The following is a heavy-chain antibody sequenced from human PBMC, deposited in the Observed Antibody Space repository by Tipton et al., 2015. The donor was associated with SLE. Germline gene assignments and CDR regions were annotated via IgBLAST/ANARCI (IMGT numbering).Heavy chain of an antibody. V-gene: IGHV1-46*01. CDR2: INPTGGAS. D-gene: IGHD3-10*01. J-gene: IGHJ5*02. CDR3: ARDPIYGSGGWFDP. Sequence: QLVQSGAEVKKPGASVKISCKTSGYTFTAYYMHWLRQAPGQGLEWMGIINPTGGASNYTQKFQGKITLTRDTSTSTFYMELGSLTSEDTAVYYCARDPIYGSGGWFDPWGQGTLVTVSS. CDR1: GYTFTAYY.